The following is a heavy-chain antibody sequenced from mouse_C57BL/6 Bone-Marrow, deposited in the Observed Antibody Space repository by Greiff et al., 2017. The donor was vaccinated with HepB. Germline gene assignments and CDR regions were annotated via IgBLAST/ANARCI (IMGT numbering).Heavy chain of an antibody. V-gene: IGHV10-1*01. D-gene: IGHD1-1*01. CDR1: GFSFNTYA. J-gene: IGHJ3*01. CDR3: VRDYGRGAWFAY. Sequence: EVQGVESGGGLVQPKGSLKLSCAASGFSFNTYAMNWVRQAPGKGLEWVARIRSKSNNYATYYADSVKDRFTISRDDSESMLYLQMNNLKTEDTAMYYCVRDYGRGAWFAYWGQGTLVTVSA. CDR2: IRSKSNNYAT.